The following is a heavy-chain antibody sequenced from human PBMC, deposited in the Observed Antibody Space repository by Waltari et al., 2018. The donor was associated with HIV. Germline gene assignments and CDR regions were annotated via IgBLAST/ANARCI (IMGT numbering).Heavy chain of an antibody. CDR1: GDSVTTGIYY. D-gene: IGHD1-1*01. J-gene: IGHJ3*02. V-gene: IGHV4-61*01. Sequence: QVQLQESGPGLVKPSETLSLTCTVSGDSVTTGIYYWSWIRQPPGKGLEWLGYVFYSGSTNYNPSLKSRVTISLDTSKNLFSLKLTSVTAADTALYYCARTNWDDALDIWGQGTMVIVSS. CDR2: VFYSGST. CDR3: ARTNWDDALDI.